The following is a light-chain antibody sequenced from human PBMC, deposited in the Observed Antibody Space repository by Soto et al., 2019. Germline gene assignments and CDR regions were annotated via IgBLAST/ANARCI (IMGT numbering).Light chain of an antibody. Sequence: DIQMTQSPSTLSASVGDRVTITCRASQSISSWLAWYQQKPGKAPKVLIYKASSLESGVPSRFSGSGSGTDYPLTISSLQPDDFASYYCQQYNSYPWTFGQGTKVEIK. J-gene: IGKJ1*01. CDR2: KAS. CDR1: QSISSW. CDR3: QQYNSYPWT. V-gene: IGKV1-5*03.